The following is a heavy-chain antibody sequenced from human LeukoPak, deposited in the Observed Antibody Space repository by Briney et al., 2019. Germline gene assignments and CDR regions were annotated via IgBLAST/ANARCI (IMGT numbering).Heavy chain of an antibody. CDR3: ASVGIAVADYYFDY. V-gene: IGHV3-30-3*01. CDR1: GFTFSSYA. J-gene: IGHJ4*02. Sequence: SGGSLRLSCAASGFTFSSYAMSWVRQAPGKGLEWVAVISYDGSNKYYADSVKGRFTISRDNSKNTLYLQMNSLRAEDTAVYYCASVGIAVADYYFDYWGQGTLVTVSS. D-gene: IGHD6-19*01. CDR2: ISYDGSNK.